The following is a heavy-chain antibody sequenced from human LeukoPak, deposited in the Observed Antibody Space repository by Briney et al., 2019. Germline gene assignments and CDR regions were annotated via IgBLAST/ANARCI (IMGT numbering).Heavy chain of an antibody. CDR3: ARVGLYYDSSGRDWYFDL. D-gene: IGHD3-22*01. CDR1: GYTFTSYG. J-gene: IGHJ2*01. Sequence: ASVKVSCKASGYTFTSYGISWVRQAPGQGLEWMGWISAYNGNTNYAQKLQGRVTMTTDTSTSTAYMELRSLRSDDTAVYYCARVGLYYDSSGRDWYFDLWGRGTLVNVSS. CDR2: ISAYNGNT. V-gene: IGHV1-18*01.